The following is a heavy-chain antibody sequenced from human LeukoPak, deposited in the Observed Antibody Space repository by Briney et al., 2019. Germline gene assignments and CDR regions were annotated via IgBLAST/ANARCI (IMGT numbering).Heavy chain of an antibody. Sequence: GGSLRLSCAASGFTFSSYSMNWVRQAAGKGLEWVSTITSSSSSIYYADSVRGRFTISRDNAKNLVYLQMNSLRVEDTAVYYCAREGQRLDYGMDVWGKGTTVTVSS. J-gene: IGHJ6*04. CDR3: AREGQRLDYGMDV. V-gene: IGHV3-21*01. CDR2: ITSSSSSI. CDR1: GFTFSSYS. D-gene: IGHD6-25*01.